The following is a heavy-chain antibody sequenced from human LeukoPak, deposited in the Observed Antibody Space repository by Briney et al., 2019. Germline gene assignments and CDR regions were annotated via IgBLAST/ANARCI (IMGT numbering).Heavy chain of an antibody. J-gene: IGHJ4*02. CDR2: IRYDGSNK. V-gene: IGHV3-30*02. Sequence: PGGSLRLSCAASGFTSSSYGMHWVRQAPGKGLEWVAFIRYDGSNKYYADSVKGRFTISRDNSRNTLYLQMNNLRTEDTAVYYCASPYYYDGSSYYHFFDHWGQGTLVTVSS. CDR1: GFTSSSYG. D-gene: IGHD3-22*01. CDR3: ASPYYYDGSSYYHFFDH.